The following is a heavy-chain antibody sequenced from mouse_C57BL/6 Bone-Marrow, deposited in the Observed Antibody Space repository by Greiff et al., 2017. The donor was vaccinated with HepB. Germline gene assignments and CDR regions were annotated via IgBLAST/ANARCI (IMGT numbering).Heavy chain of an antibody. D-gene: IGHD1-1*01. Sequence: QVQLQQSGAEPARPGASVKLSCKASGYTFTSYGISWVKQRTGQGLEWIGEIYPRSGNTYYNEKFKGKATLTADKSSSTAYMELRSLTSEDSAVYFCARSYGSSYLYAMDYWGQGTSVTVSS. V-gene: IGHV1-81*01. CDR2: IYPRSGNT. CDR3: ARSYGSSYLYAMDY. CDR1: GYTFTSYG. J-gene: IGHJ4*01.